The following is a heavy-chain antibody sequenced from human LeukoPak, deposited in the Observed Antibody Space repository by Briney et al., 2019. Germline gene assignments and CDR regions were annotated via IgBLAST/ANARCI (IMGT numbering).Heavy chain of an antibody. J-gene: IGHJ4*02. CDR1: GFLFSSYT. CDR3: ARELDLGDVLLWFGELNY. V-gene: IGHV3-21*01. D-gene: IGHD3-10*01. Sequence: GGSLRLSCTGSGFLFSSYTMNWVRQAPGRGLDWVSSISGKGTYIYDADSVKGRFTISRDNAKNSLYLQMNSLRAEDTAVYYCARELDLGDVLLWFGELNYWGQGTLVTVSS. CDR2: ISGKGTYI.